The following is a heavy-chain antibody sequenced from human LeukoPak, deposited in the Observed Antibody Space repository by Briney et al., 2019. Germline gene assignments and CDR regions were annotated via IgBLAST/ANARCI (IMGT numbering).Heavy chain of an antibody. J-gene: IGHJ4*02. Sequence: GGSLRLSCAASGFTFSSYNMNWVRQAPGKGLEWVSSISRSRTYIYYADSVKGRFTISRDNAKNSLYLQMNSLRAEHTAVYYCAISYYDTSGPFDYWGQGTLVTVSS. CDR3: AISYYDTSGPFDY. D-gene: IGHD3-22*01. CDR1: GFTFSSYN. V-gene: IGHV3-21*01. CDR2: ISRSRTYI.